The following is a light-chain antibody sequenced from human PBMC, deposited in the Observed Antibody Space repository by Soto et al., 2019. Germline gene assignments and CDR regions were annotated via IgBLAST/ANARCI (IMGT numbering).Light chain of an antibody. Sequence: EIVLTQSPATLSSFPGDRVTLSCRASQAVNTRLAWYQHRPGQAPRLLIYLASNRAAGVPARFSGSGSGTDFTLTISDVEPEDFPVYYCHQRQSWPRTFGKGTKVDIK. CDR2: LAS. V-gene: IGKV3-11*01. J-gene: IGKJ1*01. CDR3: HQRQSWPRT. CDR1: QAVNTR.